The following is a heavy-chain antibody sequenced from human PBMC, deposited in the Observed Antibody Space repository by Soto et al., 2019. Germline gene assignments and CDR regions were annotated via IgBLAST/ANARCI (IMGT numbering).Heavy chain of an antibody. D-gene: IGHD1-26*01. J-gene: IGHJ4*02. CDR1: GFTLTTYT. Sequence: GGSLRLSCAASGFTLTTYTMNWVRQSPGMGLEWVSSINGRGNYKYYTDSVEGRFTISRDNAQNSLYLQMNSLRAEDTAVYYCAREDGVVGATSAFDYWGQGTLVTVSS. CDR2: INGRGNYK. V-gene: IGHV3-21*01. CDR3: AREDGVVGATSAFDY.